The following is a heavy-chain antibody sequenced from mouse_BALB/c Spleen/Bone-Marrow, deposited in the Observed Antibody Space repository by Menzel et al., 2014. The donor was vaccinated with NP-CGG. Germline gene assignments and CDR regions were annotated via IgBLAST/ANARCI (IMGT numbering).Heavy chain of an antibody. J-gene: IGHJ1*01. CDR1: GFTFSDYY. D-gene: IGHD1-1*01. CDR2: ISDGGSYT. CDR3: ARFYYYGSSYFDV. Sequence: EVQRVESGGGLVKPGGSLELSCAASGFTFSDYYMYWVRQTPEKRLEWVATISDGGSYTYYPDSVKGRFTISRDNAKNNLYLQMSSLKSEDTAMYYCARFYYYGSSYFDVWGAGTTVTVSS. V-gene: IGHV5-4*02.